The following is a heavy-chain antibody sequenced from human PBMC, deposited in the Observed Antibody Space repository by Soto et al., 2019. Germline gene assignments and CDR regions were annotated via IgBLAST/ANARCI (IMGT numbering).Heavy chain of an antibody. CDR1: GFTFSSYA. CDR2: ISGSGGST. V-gene: IGHV3-23*01. Sequence: EVQLLESGGGLVQPGGSLRLSCAASGFTFSSYAMSWVSQAPGKGLEWVSAISGSGGSTYYADSVKGRFTISRDNSKNTLYLQMNSLRAEDTAVYYCAKAYDFWSGYYRYFDYWGQGTLVTVSS. J-gene: IGHJ4*02. CDR3: AKAYDFWSGYYRYFDY. D-gene: IGHD3-3*01.